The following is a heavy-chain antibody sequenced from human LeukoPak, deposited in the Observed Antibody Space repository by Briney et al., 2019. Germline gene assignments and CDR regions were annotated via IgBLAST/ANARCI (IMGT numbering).Heavy chain of an antibody. J-gene: IGHJ6*03. Sequence: SETLSLTCAVYGGSFSGYYWSRIRQPPGKGLEWIGEINHSGSTNYNPSLKSRVTISVDTSKNQFSLKLSSVTAADTAVYYCARVPVGYYYMDVWGKGTTVTVSS. CDR2: INHSGST. V-gene: IGHV4-34*01. CDR3: ARVPVGYYYMDV. D-gene: IGHD2-2*01. CDR1: GGSFSGYY.